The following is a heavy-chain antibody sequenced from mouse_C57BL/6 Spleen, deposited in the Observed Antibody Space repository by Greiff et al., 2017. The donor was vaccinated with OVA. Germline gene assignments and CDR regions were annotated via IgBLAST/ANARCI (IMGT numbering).Heavy chain of an antibody. CDR3: ARGGYDQYFDV. V-gene: IGHV1-64*01. J-gene: IGHJ1*03. CDR1: GYTFTSYW. Sequence: VQLQQPGAELVKPGASVKLSCKASGYTFTSYWMHWVKQRPGQGLEWIGMIHPNSGSTNYNEKFKSKATLTVDKSSSQAYMQLSSLTSEDSAVYYCARGGYDQYFDVWGTGTTVTVSS. CDR2: IHPNSGST. D-gene: IGHD2-2*01.